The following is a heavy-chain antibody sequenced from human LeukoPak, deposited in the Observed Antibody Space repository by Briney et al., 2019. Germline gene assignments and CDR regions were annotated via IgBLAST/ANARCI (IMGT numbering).Heavy chain of an antibody. J-gene: IGHJ4*02. V-gene: IGHV3-23*01. CDR1: GFTFSDYA. CDR3: ARHQRLQLLQDY. CDR2: ISSSGGST. Sequence: QPGGSLRLSCAASGFTFSDYAMSGVGQPPGKGLGWFSTISSSGGSTYYADSVKGRFTISRDNSKNTLYLQMNCLRAEDTAVYYCARHQRLQLLQDYWGQGTLVTVSS. D-gene: IGHD2-2*01.